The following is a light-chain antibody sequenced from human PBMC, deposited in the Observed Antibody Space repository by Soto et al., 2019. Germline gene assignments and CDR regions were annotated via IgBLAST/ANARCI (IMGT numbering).Light chain of an antibody. CDR3: QQHHNWPWT. CDR2: GAS. CDR1: QRVTNN. V-gene: IGKV3-15*01. J-gene: IGKJ1*01. Sequence: DTVLTQSPATLSLSPGEPATLSCRASQRVTNNLAWYQWKLGQPPRLLIYGASTRATGIPVRFRGSGSGTEFTLTISSLQSEDSAVYYCQQHHNWPWTFGQGTKVDIK.